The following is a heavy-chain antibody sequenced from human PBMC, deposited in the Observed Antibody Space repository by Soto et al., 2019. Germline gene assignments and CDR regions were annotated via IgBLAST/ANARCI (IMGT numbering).Heavy chain of an antibody. CDR2: ISGSGGST. V-gene: IGHV3-23*01. Sequence: EVQLLESGGGLVQPGGSLRLSCAASGFTFSSHAMSWVRQAPGKGLEWVSAISGSGGSTYYADSVKGRFTISRDNSKNTLYLQMNSLRAEDTAVYYCAKKVNSGPGSQYFDYWGQGTLVTVSS. CDR3: AKKVNSGPGSQYFDY. CDR1: GFTFSSHA. J-gene: IGHJ4*02. D-gene: IGHD3-10*01.